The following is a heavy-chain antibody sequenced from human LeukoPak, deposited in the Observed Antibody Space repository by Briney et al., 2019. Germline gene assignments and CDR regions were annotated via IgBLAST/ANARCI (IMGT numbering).Heavy chain of an antibody. J-gene: IGHJ4*02. CDR3: ARSGGRLLNYYFDY. CDR1: GFTFRSYT. CDR2: ISSTSSVI. Sequence: GGSLRLSCAASGFTFRSYTMNWVRQAPGKGLEWISSISSTSSVIYYADSLKGRFTVSRDNAKNSLYLQMNSLRVDDTAVYYCARSGGRLLNYYFDYWGQGTLVTVSS. V-gene: IGHV3-21*01. D-gene: IGHD1-14*01.